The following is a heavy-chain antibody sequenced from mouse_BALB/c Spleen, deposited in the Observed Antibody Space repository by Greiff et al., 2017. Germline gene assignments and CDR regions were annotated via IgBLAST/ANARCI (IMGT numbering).Heavy chain of an antibody. D-gene: IGHD5-1*01. CDR3: ARQSNFDY. J-gene: IGHJ2*01. CDR2: ISSGGSYT. V-gene: IGHV5-12-1*01. Sequence: EVQLQESGGGLVKPGGSLKLSCAASGFAFSSYDMSWVRQTPEKRLEWVAYISSGGSYTYYPDSVKGRFTISRDNAKNTLYLQMSSLKSEDTAMYYCARQSNFDYWGQGTTLTVSS. CDR1: GFAFSSYD.